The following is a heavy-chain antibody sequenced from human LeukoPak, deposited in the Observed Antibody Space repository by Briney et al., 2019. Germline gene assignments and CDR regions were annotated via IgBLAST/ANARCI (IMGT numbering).Heavy chain of an antibody. D-gene: IGHD2-15*01. Sequence: SETLSLTCIVSGYSIISDYFWGWVRQPPGKGPEWIGSIFHSGDVYYNPSLKSRVTLSVGPSKNRFSLKLTSVTAADTAIYYCARVVASTSIDSWGQGTLVTVSS. V-gene: IGHV4-38-2*02. CDR3: ARVVASTSIDS. CDR1: GYSIISDYF. CDR2: IFHSGDV. J-gene: IGHJ4*02.